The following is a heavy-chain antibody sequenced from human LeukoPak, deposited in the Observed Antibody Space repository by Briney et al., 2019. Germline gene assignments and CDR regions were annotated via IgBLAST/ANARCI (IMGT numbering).Heavy chain of an antibody. Sequence: SETLSLTCTVSGGSISSYYWSWIRQPPGKGLEWIGYIYYSGSTNYNPSLKSRVTISVDTSKNQFSLKLSSVTAADTAVYYCARIHGGGWYYFDYWGQGTLVTVPS. CDR3: ARIHGGGWYYFDY. D-gene: IGHD6-19*01. J-gene: IGHJ4*02. V-gene: IGHV4-59*01. CDR2: IYYSGST. CDR1: GGSISSYY.